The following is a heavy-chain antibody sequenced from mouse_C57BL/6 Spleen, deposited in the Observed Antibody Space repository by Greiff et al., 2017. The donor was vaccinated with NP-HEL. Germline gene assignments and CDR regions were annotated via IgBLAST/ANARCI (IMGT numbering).Heavy chain of an antibody. CDR1: GYAFTNYL. J-gene: IGHJ3*01. D-gene: IGHD2-4*01. CDR2: INPGSGGT. CDR3: ANYDYDEGFAY. Sequence: VQLQQSGAELVRPGTSVKVSCKASGYAFTNYLIEWVKQRPGQGLEWIGVINPGSGGTTYNETFKGKATLTSDKSSSTAYMHLSSLTSEDSAVYFCANYDYDEGFAYWGQGTLVTV. V-gene: IGHV1-54*01.